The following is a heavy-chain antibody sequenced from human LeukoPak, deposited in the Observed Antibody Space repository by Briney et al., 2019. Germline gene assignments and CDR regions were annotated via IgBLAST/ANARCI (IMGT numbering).Heavy chain of an antibody. V-gene: IGHV4-59*01. D-gene: IGHD5-18*01. CDR3: ARDRRDTSMVWDY. CDR1: GGSMSSYY. J-gene: IGHJ4*02. CDR2: IYYSGNT. Sequence: SETLSLTCTVSGGSMSSYYWSWIRQPPGKGLEWIGYIYYSGNTNYNPSLKSRVTISVDTSKDQFSLKMRSVTAADTAVYYCARDRRDTSMVWDYWGQGTLVTVSS.